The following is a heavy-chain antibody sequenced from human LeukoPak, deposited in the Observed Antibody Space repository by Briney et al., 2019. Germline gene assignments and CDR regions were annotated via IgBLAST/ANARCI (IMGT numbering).Heavy chain of an antibody. CDR1: GGSISSYY. J-gene: IGHJ6*02. V-gene: IGHV4-4*07. D-gene: IGHD5-18*01. CDR2: IYTSGST. Sequence: SETLSLTCTVSGGSISSYYWSWIRQPAGKGLEWIGRIYTSGSTNYNPSLKSRVTISVDTSKNQFSLKLSSVTAADTAVYYCARGGNGYSYGSPYYYYGMDVWGQGTTVTVSS. CDR3: ARGGNGYSYGSPYYYYGMDV.